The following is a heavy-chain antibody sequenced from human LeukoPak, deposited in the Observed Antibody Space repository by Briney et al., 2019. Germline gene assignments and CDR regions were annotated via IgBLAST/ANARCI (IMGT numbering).Heavy chain of an antibody. V-gene: IGHV4-34*01. J-gene: IGHJ4*02. CDR1: DGSFSGYY. D-gene: IGHD3-3*01. CDR3: ARGLNDSWTGENY. Sequence: SETLSLTCAVCDGSFSGYYWSWIRQPPGKGLEWIGEINHSGSTNYNPSLKSRVTISLDTSKSQFYLKVRYVTAADTAVYYCARGLNDSWTGENYWGQGTLVTVSS. CDR2: INHSGST.